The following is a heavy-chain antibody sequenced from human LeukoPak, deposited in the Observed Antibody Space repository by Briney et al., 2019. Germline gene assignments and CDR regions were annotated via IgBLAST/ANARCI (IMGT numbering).Heavy chain of an antibody. D-gene: IGHD6-6*01. V-gene: IGHV4-34*01. Sequence: SETLSLTCAVSGGSFSGYYWSWIRQPPGKGLEWIGEINHSGSTNYNPSLKSRVTISVDTSKNQFSLKLSSVTAADTAVYYCATRIAARPFDPWGQGTLVTVSS. CDR2: INHSGST. CDR3: ATRIAARPFDP. CDR1: GGSFSGYY. J-gene: IGHJ5*02.